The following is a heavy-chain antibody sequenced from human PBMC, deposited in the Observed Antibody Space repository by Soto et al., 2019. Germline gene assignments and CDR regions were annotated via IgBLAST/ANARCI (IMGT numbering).Heavy chain of an antibody. CDR2: IYTGGST. CDR3: GKGRSYYYYYGVDV. Sequence: GGSLRLSCAASGFTVSRDYMSWVRQAPGKGLEWVSVIYTGGSTYYADSVKGRFTFSRDNSKNTLYLQMNSLRAEDTAVYYCGKGRSYYYYYGVDVWAQGTTVTVSS. CDR1: GFTVSRDY. J-gene: IGHJ6*02. D-gene: IGHD1-26*01. V-gene: IGHV3-53*01.